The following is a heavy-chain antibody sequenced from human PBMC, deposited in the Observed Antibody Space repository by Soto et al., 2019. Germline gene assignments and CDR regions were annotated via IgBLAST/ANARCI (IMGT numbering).Heavy chain of an antibody. CDR3: ASMDTDYYYYYGMDV. J-gene: IGHJ6*02. CDR1: GYTFTSYA. V-gene: IGHV1-3*01. D-gene: IGHD5-18*01. CDR2: INAGSGNT. Sequence: GASVKVSCKASGYTFTSYAMHWVRQAPGQRLEWMGWINAGSGNTKYSQKFQGGVTITRDTSASTAYMELSSLRSEDTAVYYCASMDTDYYYYYGMDVWGQGTTVTVSS.